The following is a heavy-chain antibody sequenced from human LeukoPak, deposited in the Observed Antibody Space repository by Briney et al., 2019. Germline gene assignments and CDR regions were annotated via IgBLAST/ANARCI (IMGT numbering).Heavy chain of an antibody. V-gene: IGHV1-2*02. D-gene: IGHD5-12*01. Sequence: ASVKVSCKASGYTFTGYYMHWVRQAPGQGLEWMGWINPNSGCTNYAQKFQGRVTMTRDTSISTAYMELSRLRSDDTAGYYCARGGGFIVAAGDWGQGTLVTVSS. CDR2: INPNSGCT. J-gene: IGHJ4*02. CDR3: ARGGGFIVAAGD. CDR1: GYTFTGYY.